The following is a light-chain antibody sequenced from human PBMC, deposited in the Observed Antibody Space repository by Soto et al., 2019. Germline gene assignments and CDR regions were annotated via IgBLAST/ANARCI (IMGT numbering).Light chain of an antibody. CDR2: RVS. J-gene: IGKJ2*01. CDR3: MQGSHWPFT. CDR1: QSLVRSDGVTF. V-gene: IGKV2-30*01. Sequence: DVVLTQSPLSLPVTLGQPASISCRSSQSLVRSDGVTFCSWYQQRPGQSPRRLIYRVSNRASGVPDRFSGSGSGTAFTLKITRVEAEDVGVYYCMQGSHWPFTFGQGTKLEIK.